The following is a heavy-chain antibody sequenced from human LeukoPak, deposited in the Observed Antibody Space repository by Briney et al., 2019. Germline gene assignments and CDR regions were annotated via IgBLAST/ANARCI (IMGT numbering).Heavy chain of an antibody. CDR1: GYTFTSYA. Sequence: ASVKVSCKGSGYTFTSYAYNWVRLAPAQGLEWMGWSSAYNGNTNYGQKLQSRVTMTTDTSTSTAYMELRSLKSDDTAVYYCARGGSSGWRTPNDDYWGQGTLVTVSS. CDR3: ARGGSSGWRTPNDDY. CDR2: SSAYNGNT. V-gene: IGHV1-18*01. J-gene: IGHJ4*02. D-gene: IGHD6-19*01.